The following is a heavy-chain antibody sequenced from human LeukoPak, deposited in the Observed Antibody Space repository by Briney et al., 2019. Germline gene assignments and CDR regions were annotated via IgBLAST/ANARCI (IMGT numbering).Heavy chain of an antibody. CDR2: IIPILGIA. D-gene: IGHD3-22*01. Sequence: SVKVSCKASGGTFSSYAISWVRQAPGQGLEWMGRIIPILGIANYAQKFQGRVTITADKSTSTAYMELSSLRSEDTAVYYCARRAGYYYDSSGYPAYAFDIWGQGTMVTVSS. CDR3: ARRAGYYYDSSGYPAYAFDI. CDR1: GGTFSSYA. V-gene: IGHV1-69*04. J-gene: IGHJ3*02.